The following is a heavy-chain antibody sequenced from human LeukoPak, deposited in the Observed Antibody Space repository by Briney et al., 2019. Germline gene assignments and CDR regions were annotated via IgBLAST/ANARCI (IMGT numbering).Heavy chain of an antibody. CDR1: GFTFSSYS. CDR3: AKDIGPIALDAFDI. V-gene: IGHV3-21*01. CDR2: ISSSSSYI. J-gene: IGHJ3*02. Sequence: GGSLRLSCAASGFTFSSYSMNWVRQAPGKGLEWVSSISSSSSYIYYADSVKGRFTISRDNSKTTLSLQMNSLRAEDTAVFYCAKDIGPIALDAFDIWGQGTMVTVSS. D-gene: IGHD6-13*01.